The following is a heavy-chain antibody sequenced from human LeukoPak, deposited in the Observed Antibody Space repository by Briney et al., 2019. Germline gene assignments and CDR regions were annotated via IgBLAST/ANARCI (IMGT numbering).Heavy chain of an antibody. D-gene: IGHD5-12*01. J-gene: IGHJ4*02. CDR2: ISHSSSTI. CDR3: ARGPSGYHNT. CDR1: GFTFSSYS. V-gene: IGHV3-48*01. Sequence: GGSLRLSCAASGFTFSSYSMNWVRQAPGKGLEWVSYISHSSSTIYYADSVKGRFTISRDNAKNTLYLQMNSLRAEDTAVYYCARGPSGYHNTGGQGTLVTVSS.